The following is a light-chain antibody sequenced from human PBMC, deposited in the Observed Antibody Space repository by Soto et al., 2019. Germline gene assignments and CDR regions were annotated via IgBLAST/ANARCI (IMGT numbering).Light chain of an antibody. Sequence: AIQLTQSPSSLSASVGDRVTITCRASQGISSALAWYQQKPGNAPKLLIYDASSWESGVPSRFSGSGSGTDFTLTISSLQPEDFATYYCQQFNSYRWTFGQGTKLEIK. V-gene: IGKV1-13*02. CDR1: QGISSA. CDR3: QQFNSYRWT. J-gene: IGKJ2*02. CDR2: DAS.